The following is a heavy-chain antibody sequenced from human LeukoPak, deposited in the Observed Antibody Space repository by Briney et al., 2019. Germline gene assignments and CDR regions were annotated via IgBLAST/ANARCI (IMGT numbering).Heavy chain of an antibody. D-gene: IGHD3-16*01. CDR1: GSTLTELS. CDR3: ATSRLGGAGAFDI. CDR2: FDPEDGET. Sequence: ASVKVSCKDSGSTLTELSMHWVRQAPGKGLEWMGGFDPEDGETIYAQKFQGRVTMTEDTSTDTAYMELSSLRSEDTAVYYCATSRLGGAGAFDIWGPGTMVSVSS. J-gene: IGHJ3*02. V-gene: IGHV1-24*01.